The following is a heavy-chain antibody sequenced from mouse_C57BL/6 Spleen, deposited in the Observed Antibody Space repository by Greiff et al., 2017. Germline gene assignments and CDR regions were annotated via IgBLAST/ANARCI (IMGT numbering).Heavy chain of an antibody. CDR3: ARSHDYYGSSPWCGD. CDR2: IDPSDSYP. CDR1: GYTFTSYW. V-gene: IGHV1-50*01. J-gene: IGHJ3*01. D-gene: IGHD1-1*01. Sequence: VQLQQPGAELVKPGASVKLSCKASGYTFTSYWMQWVKQRPGQGLEWIGGIDPSDSYPNYNQKFKGKATLTVDTSSSTAYMQLSSLTSEDSAVYYCARSHDYYGSSPWCGDRGQGTLVTASA.